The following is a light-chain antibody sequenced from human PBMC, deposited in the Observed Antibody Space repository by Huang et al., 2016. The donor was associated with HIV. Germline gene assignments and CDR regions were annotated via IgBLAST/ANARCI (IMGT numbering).Light chain of an antibody. Sequence: EIVLTQSPATLSLSPGERATLSCKASQSVSSSLAWYQQKPGQAPRLLIYETSNRATGIPARFSGSESGTDFTLTISSLEPEDFAVYYCQQRSNWPLFTFGPGTKVDIK. CDR3: QQRSNWPLFT. J-gene: IGKJ3*01. CDR2: ETS. V-gene: IGKV3-11*01. CDR1: QSVSSS.